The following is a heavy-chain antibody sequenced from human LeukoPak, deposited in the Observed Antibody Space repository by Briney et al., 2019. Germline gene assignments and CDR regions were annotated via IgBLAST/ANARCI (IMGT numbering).Heavy chain of an antibody. CDR1: GGSISGYY. Sequence: SETLSLTCTVSGGSISGYYWSWIRQRPGKGLECVGYIYYSGSTNYNPSLKSRVTISVDTSKNQFSLKLSSVTAADTAVYYCARGCSAGTPHNWFDPWGQGTLVTVSS. V-gene: IGHV4-59*01. D-gene: IGHD6-13*01. CDR2: IYYSGST. J-gene: IGHJ5*02. CDR3: ARGCSAGTPHNWFDP.